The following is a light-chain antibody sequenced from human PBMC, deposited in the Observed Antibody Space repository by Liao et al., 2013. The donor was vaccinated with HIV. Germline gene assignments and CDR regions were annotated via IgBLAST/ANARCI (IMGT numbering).Light chain of an antibody. V-gene: IGLV3-1*01. J-gene: IGLJ2*01. CDR3: QVWGNSVGHVV. CDR2: QDS. CDR1: KLGDKY. Sequence: SYELTQPPSVSVSPGQTASITCSGDKLGDKYACWYQQKPGQSPVLVIYQDSKRPSGIPERFSGSNSGNTATLTISGTQAMDEADYYCQVWGNSVGHVVFGGGTKLTVL.